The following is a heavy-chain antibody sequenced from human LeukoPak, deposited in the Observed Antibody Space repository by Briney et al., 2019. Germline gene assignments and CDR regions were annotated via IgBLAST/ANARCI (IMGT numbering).Heavy chain of an antibody. CDR3: ARARGSYFLAHDAFDI. CDR1: GYTFITYG. CDR2: INPSGGST. D-gene: IGHD1-26*01. V-gene: IGHV1-46*01. J-gene: IGHJ3*02. Sequence: ASVKVSCKASGYTFITYGITWVRQAPGQGLEWMGIINPSGGSTSYAQKFQGRVTMTRDTSTSTVYMELSSLRSEDTAVYYCARARGSYFLAHDAFDIWGQGTMVTVSS.